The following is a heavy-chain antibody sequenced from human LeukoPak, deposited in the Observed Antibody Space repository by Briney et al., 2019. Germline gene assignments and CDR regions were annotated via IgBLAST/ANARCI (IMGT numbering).Heavy chain of an antibody. CDR2: IWYDGSNK. J-gene: IGHJ4*02. Sequence: GSLRLSCAASGFTFSSYGMHWVRQAPGEGLEWVAVIWYDGSNKYYADSVKGRFTISRDNSKNTLYLQMNSLRAEDTAVYYCARDNLYSLGFDYWGQGTLVTVSS. V-gene: IGHV3-33*01. CDR1: GFTFSSYG. CDR3: ARDNLYSLGFDY. D-gene: IGHD2-21*01.